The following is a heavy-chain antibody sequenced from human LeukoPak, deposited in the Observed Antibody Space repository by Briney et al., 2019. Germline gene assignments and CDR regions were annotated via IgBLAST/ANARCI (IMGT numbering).Heavy chain of an antibody. CDR2: IWYDGSNK. CDR1: GFTFSSYG. J-gene: IGHJ4*02. Sequence: GGSLRLSCAASGFTFSSYGMHWVRQAPGKGLEWVAVIWYDGSNKYYADSVKGRFTISRDNSKNTLYLQMNSLRAEDTAVYYCAKYYIGYSYGVFDYWGQGTLVTVSS. V-gene: IGHV3-33*06. CDR3: AKYYIGYSYGVFDY. D-gene: IGHD5-18*01.